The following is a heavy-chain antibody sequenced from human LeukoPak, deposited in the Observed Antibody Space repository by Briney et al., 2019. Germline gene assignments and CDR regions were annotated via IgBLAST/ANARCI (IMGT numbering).Heavy chain of an antibody. V-gene: IGHV3-23*01. D-gene: IGHD2-15*01. CDR2: ICAGGGT. CDR1: GFIFSSYS. Sequence: GGSLRLSCAASGFIFSSYSMIWVRQAPGKGLEWVSVICAGGGTFYADSLKGRFTISRDNSNNTLYLQMNSLRVEDTAVYSCAKGRSGSCYSSMDVWGQGTTVTVSS. J-gene: IGHJ6*02. CDR3: AKGRSGSCYSSMDV.